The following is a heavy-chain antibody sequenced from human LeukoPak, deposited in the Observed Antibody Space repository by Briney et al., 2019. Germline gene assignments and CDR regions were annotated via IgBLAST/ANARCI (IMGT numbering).Heavy chain of an antibody. CDR3: ARGRTDAAVAGNFDY. Sequence: SETLSLTCTVSGASIISYYWSWIRQPPGKGLEWIGYIYYSGGANYNPSLKGRATVSLGTSKNQFFLNLASVAAADSAVYYCARGRTDAAVAGNFDYWGQGTLVTVSS. CDR2: IYYSGGA. V-gene: IGHV4-59*01. CDR1: GASIISYY. D-gene: IGHD6-19*01. J-gene: IGHJ4*02.